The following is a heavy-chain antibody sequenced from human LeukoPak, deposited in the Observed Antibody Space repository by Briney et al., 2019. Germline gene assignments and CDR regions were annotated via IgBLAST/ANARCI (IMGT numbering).Heavy chain of an antibody. CDR2: IYYSGST. CDR3: ARVPGYSSGWFLPSCFDY. V-gene: IGHV4-39*07. CDR1: GGSISSSSYY. D-gene: IGHD6-19*01. Sequence: PSETLSLTCTVSGGSISSSSYYWGWIRQPPGKGLEWIGSIYYSGSTYYNPSLKSRVTISVDTSKNQFSLKLSSVTAADTAVYYCARVPGYSSGWFLPSCFDYWGQGTLVTVSS. J-gene: IGHJ4*02.